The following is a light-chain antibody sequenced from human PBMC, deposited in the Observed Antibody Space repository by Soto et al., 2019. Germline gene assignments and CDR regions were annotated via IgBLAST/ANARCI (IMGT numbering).Light chain of an antibody. J-gene: IGLJ2*01. CDR2: DNN. V-gene: IGLV1-51*01. Sequence: QSVLTQPPSVSAAPGQKVTISCSGTNSNIGLNVVSWYQHLPGTAPDLLIYDNNKRPFGIPDRFSGSKSGTSATLGITGLQTGDEADYYCGTWDSSLSAVVFGGGTKLTVL. CDR1: NSNIGLNV. CDR3: GTWDSSLSAVV.